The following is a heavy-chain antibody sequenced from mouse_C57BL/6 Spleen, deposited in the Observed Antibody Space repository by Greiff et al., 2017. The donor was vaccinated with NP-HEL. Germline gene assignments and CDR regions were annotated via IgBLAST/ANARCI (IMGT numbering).Heavy chain of an antibody. J-gene: IGHJ3*01. CDR3: AIWVLFPY. V-gene: IGHV1-50*01. Sequence: QVQLQQPGAELVKPGASVKLSCKASGYTFTSYWMQWVKQRPGQGLEWIGEIDPSDSYTNYNQKFKGKATLTVDTSSSTAYMQLSSLTSEDSAVFYCAIWVLFPYWGEGSLVTVSA. CDR2: IDPSDSYT. CDR1: GYTFTSYW. D-gene: IGHD1-1*02.